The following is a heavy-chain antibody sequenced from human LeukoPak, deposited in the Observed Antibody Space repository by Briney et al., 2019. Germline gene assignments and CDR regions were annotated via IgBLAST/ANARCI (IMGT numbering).Heavy chain of an antibody. CDR2: IKPDGSEK. CDR3: AAANYFDY. V-gene: IGHV3-7*01. Sequence: GGSLRLSCAASGFTFSNSWMSWVRQAPGKGLEWVATIKPDGSEKYYVDSVKGRFTISRDNAKNSLYLQMSSLRAEDTAVYYCAAANYFDYWGQGTLVTVSS. CDR1: GFTFSNSW. J-gene: IGHJ4*02.